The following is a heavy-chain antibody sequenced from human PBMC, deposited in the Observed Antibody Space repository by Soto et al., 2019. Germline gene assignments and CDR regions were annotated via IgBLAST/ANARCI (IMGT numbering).Heavy chain of an antibody. CDR3: ARDGLGYCSGGSCPHPYTWFDP. CDR2: IKQDGGEK. CDR1: GFIFNSYW. V-gene: IGHV3-7*01. J-gene: IGHJ5*02. Sequence: EVQLVESGGGLVQPGGSLRLSCAASGFIFNSYWMSWVRQAPGKGLEWVANIKQDGGEKYYVDSVRGRFTISRDNAKNSLYLQMNSLRAEDTAVYYCARDGLGYCSGGSCPHPYTWFDPWGQGTLVTVSS. D-gene: IGHD2-15*01.